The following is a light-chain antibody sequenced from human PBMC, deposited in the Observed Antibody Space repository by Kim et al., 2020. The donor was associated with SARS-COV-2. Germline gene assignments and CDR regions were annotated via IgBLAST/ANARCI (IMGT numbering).Light chain of an antibody. Sequence: EIVLTQSPATLSLSPGERATLSCRASQSVSSYLAWYQQRPGQAPRLLIYEASHRATGIPARFSGSGSGTDFTLTISSLEREDFAVHYCQQRNNWHRTFGQGTKVDIK. J-gene: IGKJ1*01. V-gene: IGKV3-11*01. CDR2: EAS. CDR3: QQRNNWHRT. CDR1: QSVSSY.